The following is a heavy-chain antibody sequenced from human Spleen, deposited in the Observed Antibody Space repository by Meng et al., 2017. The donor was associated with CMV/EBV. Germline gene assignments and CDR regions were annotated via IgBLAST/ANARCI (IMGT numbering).Heavy chain of an antibody. Sequence: GESLKISCAASGLTFSSYGMHWVRQAPGKGLEWVAFIRYDGNNQNYADSVKGRFTISRDNSKNTLYLQMNSLRREDTAVYYCASTFTMYYYDTSGYPHIDSWGQGTLVTVSS. CDR1: GLTFSSYG. CDR2: IRYDGNNQ. V-gene: IGHV3-30*02. D-gene: IGHD3-22*01. J-gene: IGHJ4*02. CDR3: ASTFTMYYYDTSGYPHIDS.